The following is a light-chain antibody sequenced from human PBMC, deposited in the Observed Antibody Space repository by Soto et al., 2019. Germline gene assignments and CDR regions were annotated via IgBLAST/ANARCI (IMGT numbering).Light chain of an antibody. CDR2: TAS. V-gene: IGKV3-20*01. CDR1: QSVNSNY. Sequence: EIVLTQSPDTLSLSPGERATLSCRASQSVNSNYLAWYQQKPGQAPRLLIYTASSRATGIPDRFSGSGSGTDFILTISSLEPEDFALYYCQQYGSSPLTWTFGQGTKLEVK. J-gene: IGKJ1*01. CDR3: QQYGSSPLTWT.